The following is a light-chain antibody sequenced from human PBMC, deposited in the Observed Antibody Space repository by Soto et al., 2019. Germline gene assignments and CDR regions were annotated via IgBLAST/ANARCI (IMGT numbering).Light chain of an antibody. CDR3: ATWDDTLSGPV. CDR1: SSNIGSNT. Sequence: QSVLTQPPSASGTPGQRVTISCSGSSSNIGSNTVNWYQQLPGTAPKLLIYSNNQRPSGVPDRFSGSKSGTSASLAISGLQSEDEAGYHCATWDDTLSGPVFGGGTKLTVL. CDR2: SNN. J-gene: IGLJ2*01. V-gene: IGLV1-44*01.